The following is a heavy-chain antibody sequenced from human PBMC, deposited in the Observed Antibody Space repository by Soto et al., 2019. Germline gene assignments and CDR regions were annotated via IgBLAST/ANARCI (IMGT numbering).Heavy chain of an antibody. CDR2: VYYDGST. J-gene: IGHJ4*02. D-gene: IGHD6-19*01. CDR3: AKYRRGTGWYYLNY. Sequence: QVQLQESGPGLVKPSETLSLTCTVSGDSINNYWSWIRQPPGKGLEWIGYVYYDGSTNYNPSLKSRGTMSIDTSKDQFSLQLTSVTAADTAVYYCAKYRRGTGWYYLNYWGQGTLVTVSS. V-gene: IGHV4-59*01. CDR1: GDSINNY.